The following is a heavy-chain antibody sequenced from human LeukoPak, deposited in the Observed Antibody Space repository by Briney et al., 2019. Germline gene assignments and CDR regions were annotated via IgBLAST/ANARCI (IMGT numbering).Heavy chain of an antibody. CDR2: IYYSGST. CDR3: ARHYRFTILYYFGY. Sequence: SETLSLTCTVSGGSISSSSYYWGWIRQPPGKGLEWIGSIYYSGSTHYNPSLKSRVTISVDTSKNQFSLKLSSVTAADTAVYYCARHYRFTILYYFGYWGQGTLVTVSS. CDR1: GGSISSSSYY. D-gene: IGHD5-24*01. V-gene: IGHV4-39*01. J-gene: IGHJ4*02.